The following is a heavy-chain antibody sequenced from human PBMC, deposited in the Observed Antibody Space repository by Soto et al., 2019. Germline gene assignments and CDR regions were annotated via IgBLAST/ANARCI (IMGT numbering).Heavy chain of an antibody. J-gene: IGHJ3*02. V-gene: IGHV1-18*01. CDR3: ARDWGSSWPPFAFDI. D-gene: IGHD6-13*01. Sequence: ASVKVSCKASGYTFTSYGISWVRQAPGQGLEWMGWISAYNGNTNYAQKLQGRVTMTTDTSTSTAYMELSSLRSEDTAVYYCARDWGSSWPPFAFDIWGQGTMVTVSS. CDR2: ISAYNGNT. CDR1: GYTFTSYG.